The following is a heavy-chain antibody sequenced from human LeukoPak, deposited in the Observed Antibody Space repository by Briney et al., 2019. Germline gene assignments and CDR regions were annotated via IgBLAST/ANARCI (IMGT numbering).Heavy chain of an antibody. CDR3: ARDDIAVGGPDFDY. CDR1: GFTFSDYW. J-gene: IGHJ4*02. V-gene: IGHV3-30*03. CDR2: ILYDGYNK. Sequence: GGSLRLSCAASGFTFSDYWMTWVRQAPGKGLEWVAVILYDGYNKYYVESVKGRFTISRDNSKNTLYLQMNSLRAEDTAVYYCARDDIAVGGPDFDYWGQGTLVTVSS. D-gene: IGHD6-19*01.